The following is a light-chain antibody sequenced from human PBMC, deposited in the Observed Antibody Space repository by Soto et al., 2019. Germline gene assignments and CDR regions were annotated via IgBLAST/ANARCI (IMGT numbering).Light chain of an antibody. CDR2: GAS. CDR1: QSVSSSY. J-gene: IGKJ4*01. CDR3: QRYRTS. V-gene: IGKV3-20*01. Sequence: EIVLTQSPGTLSLSPGERATLSCRASQSVSSSYLAWYQQKPGQAHRQPIYGASSRAPGIPDRLSGSGSWTSFTLTITRLEPEDFAVYYCQRYRTSFGGGTRVEIK.